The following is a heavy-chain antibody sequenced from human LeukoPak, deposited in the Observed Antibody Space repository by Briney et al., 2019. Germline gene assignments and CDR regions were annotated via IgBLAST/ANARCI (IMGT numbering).Heavy chain of an antibody. CDR2: INTNTGNP. CDR3: ARVCFGCLENWFDP. J-gene: IGHJ5*02. Sequence: ASVKVSCKASGYTFTSYAMNWVRQAPGQGLEWMGWINTNTGNPTYAQGFTGRFVISLDTSVSTAYLQISSLKAEDTAVYYCARVCFGCLENWFDPWGQGTLVTVSS. D-gene: IGHD2-15*01. V-gene: IGHV7-4-1*02. CDR1: GYTFTSYA.